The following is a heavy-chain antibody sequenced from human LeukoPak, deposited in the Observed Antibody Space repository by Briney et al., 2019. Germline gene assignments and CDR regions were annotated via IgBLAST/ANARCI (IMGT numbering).Heavy chain of an antibody. CDR2: IKQDGSEK. V-gene: IGHV3-7*03. Sequence: GGSLRLSCAASGFTFSSYWMSWVRQAPGKGLEWVANIKQDGSEKYYVDSVKGRFTISRDNSKNTLYLQMNSLRAEDTAVYYCARDSKGYYYGMDVWGQGTTVTVSS. D-gene: IGHD2-2*01. CDR1: GFTFSSYW. J-gene: IGHJ6*02. CDR3: ARDSKGYYYGMDV.